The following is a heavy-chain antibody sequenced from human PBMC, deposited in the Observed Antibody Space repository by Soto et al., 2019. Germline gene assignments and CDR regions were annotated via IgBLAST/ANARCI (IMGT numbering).Heavy chain of an antibody. V-gene: IGHV1-18*01. D-gene: IGHD3-10*01. J-gene: IGHJ4*02. CDR3: PKEGGVGVYSFDY. CDR1: GYTFTSYG. CDR2: LSTYNGNT. Sequence: QVQLVQSGAEVKKPGASVKVSCKASGYTFTSYGISWVRQAPGQGLEWMGWLSTYNGNTNYAQKLQGRVTMTTDTSTSTVHMKLRSLTSDDTAVYSCPKEGGVGVYSFDYWGQGTLVTVSS.